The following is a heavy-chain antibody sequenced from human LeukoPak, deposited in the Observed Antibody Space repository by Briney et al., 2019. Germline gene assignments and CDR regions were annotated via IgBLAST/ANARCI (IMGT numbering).Heavy chain of an antibody. J-gene: IGHJ5*02. D-gene: IGHD6-13*01. CDR3: ARRRAEGGSNGHYNWFDP. CDR1: GDSINAYY. Sequence: SPSETLSLICTVFGDSINAYYWGWIRQPPGKGLEWIGYIYFSGTTKYNPSLESRVTISVDTSKNQFSLRLSSVTAADTAVYYCARRRAEGGSNGHYNWFDPWGQGILVTVSS. V-gene: IGHV4-59*08. CDR2: IYFSGTT.